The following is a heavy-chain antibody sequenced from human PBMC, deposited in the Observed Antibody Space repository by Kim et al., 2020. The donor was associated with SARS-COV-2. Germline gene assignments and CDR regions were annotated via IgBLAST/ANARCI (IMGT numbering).Heavy chain of an antibody. CDR3: ARAKGPRIYGDHVD. J-gene: IGHJ4*02. D-gene: IGHD4-17*01. CDR1: GGSISSGDYY. Sequence: SETLSLTCTVSGGSISSGDYYWSWIRQHPGKGLEWIGYIYYSGSTYYNPSLKSRVIISVDTSKNQFSLKLSSVTAADTAVYYCARAKGPRIYGDHVDWGQGTLVTVSS. V-gene: IGHV4-31*03. CDR2: IYYSGST.